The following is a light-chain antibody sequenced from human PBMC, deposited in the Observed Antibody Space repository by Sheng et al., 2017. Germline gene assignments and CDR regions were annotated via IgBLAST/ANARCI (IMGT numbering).Light chain of an antibody. CDR1: SSDVGRYNY. J-gene: IGLJ3*02. V-gene: IGLV2-14*03. CDR2: DVS. Sequence: QSALTQPASVSGSPGQSITISCTGTSSDVGRYNYVSWYQQHPGKAPKLMIYDVSHRPSGVSNRFSGSKSGNTASLTISGLQAEDEADYYCSSYTSSSTWVFGGGTKLTVL. CDR3: SSYTSSSTWV.